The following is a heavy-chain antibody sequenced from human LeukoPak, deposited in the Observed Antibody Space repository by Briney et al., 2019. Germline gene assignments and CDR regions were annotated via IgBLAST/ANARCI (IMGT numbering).Heavy chain of an antibody. CDR2: ISPYNANT. CDR1: GYTFTSYG. D-gene: IGHD1-26*01. CDR3: ATDGPSGSYRAFDI. V-gene: IGHV1-18*01. J-gene: IGHJ3*02. Sequence: ASVKVSCKASGYTFTSYGLNWVRQAPGQGLEWMGWISPYNANTNYAQKFQGRVTMTEDTSTDTAYMELSSLRSEDTAVYYCATDGPSGSYRAFDIWGQGTMVTVSS.